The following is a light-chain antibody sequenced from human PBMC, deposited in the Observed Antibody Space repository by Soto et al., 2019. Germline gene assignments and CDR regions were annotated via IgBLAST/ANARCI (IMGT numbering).Light chain of an antibody. V-gene: IGLV4-69*01. CDR3: QTWGSGIVV. Sequence: QPVLTQSPSASASLGASVKLTFTLSSGHSNYAIAWHQHQSEKGPRYLMKLNSDGSHSKGDGIPDRFSGSSSGAERYLTISSLQSEDEADYYCQTWGSGIVVFGGGTKLTVL. CDR1: SGHSNYA. J-gene: IGLJ2*01. CDR2: LNSDGSH.